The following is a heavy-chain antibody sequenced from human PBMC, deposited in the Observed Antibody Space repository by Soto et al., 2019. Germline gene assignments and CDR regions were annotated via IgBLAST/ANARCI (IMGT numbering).Heavy chain of an antibody. Sequence: PGGSLRLSCAASGFTFSSYAMSLVRQALGKGLEWVSAISGSGGSTYYADSVKGRFTISRDKSKNTLYMKMNSLRAEDTAVYYCATLNVWFGEPHGPFDISAQGTIVTVSS. CDR2: ISGSGGST. V-gene: IGHV3-23*01. D-gene: IGHD3-10*01. J-gene: IGHJ3*02. CDR1: GFTFSSYA. CDR3: ATLNVWFGEPHGPFDI.